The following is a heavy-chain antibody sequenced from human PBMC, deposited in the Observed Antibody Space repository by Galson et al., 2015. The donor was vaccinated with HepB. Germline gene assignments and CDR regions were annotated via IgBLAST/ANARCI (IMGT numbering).Heavy chain of an antibody. CDR1: GFTFRSYA. V-gene: IGHV3-30*04. CDR3: AREYIVATIGYFDY. D-gene: IGHD5-12*01. J-gene: IGHJ4*02. CDR2: ISYDGSNK. Sequence: SLRLSCAASGFTFRSYAMHWVRQAPGKGLEWVAVISYDGSNKYYADSVKGRFTLPRDNSKNTLYLQMNSLRAEDTAVYYCAREYIVATIGYFDYWGQGTLVTVSS.